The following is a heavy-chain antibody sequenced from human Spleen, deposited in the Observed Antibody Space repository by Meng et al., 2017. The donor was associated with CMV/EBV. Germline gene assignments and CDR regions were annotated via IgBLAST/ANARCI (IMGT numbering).Heavy chain of an antibody. CDR2: ISYDGNNK. CDR3: TRFDD. CDR1: GFTFSNAW. J-gene: IGHJ4*02. Sequence: GGSLRLTCAASGFTFSNAWMSWVRQAPGKGLEWAAVISYDGNNKYYADAVKGRFTISRDNSKNTLYLQMNSLRAEDTAVYFCTRFDDWGQGTLVTVSS. V-gene: IGHV3-30-3*01.